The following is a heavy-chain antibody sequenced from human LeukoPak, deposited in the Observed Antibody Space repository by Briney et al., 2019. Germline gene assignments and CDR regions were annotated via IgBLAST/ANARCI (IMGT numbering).Heavy chain of an antibody. CDR3: ARDPSHKYGSGSYDY. CDR2: ISDNGAVT. Sequence: GGSLRLSCAASGFSFSMYSMSWIRQAPGKGLEWVSVISDNGAVTFYGDSVKGRFTISRDNAKNSLYLQMNSLRAEDTAVYYCARDPSHKYGSGSYDYWGQGTLVTVSS. CDR1: GFSFSMYS. D-gene: IGHD3-10*01. V-gene: IGHV3-21*01. J-gene: IGHJ4*02.